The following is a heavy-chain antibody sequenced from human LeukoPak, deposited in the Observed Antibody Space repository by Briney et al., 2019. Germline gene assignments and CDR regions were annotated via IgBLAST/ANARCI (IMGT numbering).Heavy chain of an antibody. V-gene: IGHV1-69*13. Sequence: ASVEVSCKASGGTFSSYAISWVRQAPGQGLEWMGGIIPIFGTANYAQKFQGRVTITAGESTSTAYMELSSLRSEDTAVYYCASGRFLEWLLVDYFDYWGQGTLVTVSS. J-gene: IGHJ4*02. D-gene: IGHD3-3*01. CDR2: IIPIFGTA. CDR3: ASGRFLEWLLVDYFDY. CDR1: GGTFSSYA.